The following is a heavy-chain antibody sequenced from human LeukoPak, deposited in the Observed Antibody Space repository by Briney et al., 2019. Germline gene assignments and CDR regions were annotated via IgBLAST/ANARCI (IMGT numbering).Heavy chain of an antibody. CDR2: ISGYNGNT. V-gene: IGHV1-18*01. CDR1: GYTFISYG. J-gene: IGHJ3*02. Sequence: ASVKVSCKASGYTFISYGISWVRQAPGQGLEWMGWISGYNGNTNYEQKFQGRVTMTTDTSTSTAYMELRSLRSDDTAVYYCARCGSRWYIREDAFDIWGQGTMVTVSS. D-gene: IGHD6-13*01. CDR3: ARCGSRWYIREDAFDI.